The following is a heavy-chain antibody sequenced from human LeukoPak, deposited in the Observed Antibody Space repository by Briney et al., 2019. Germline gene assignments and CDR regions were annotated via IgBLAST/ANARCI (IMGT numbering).Heavy chain of an antibody. CDR3: ARTNLDCKNGVCYDY. CDR2: INPNSGGT. CDR1: GYTFTGYY. D-gene: IGHD2-8*01. Sequence: ASVKVSCKASGYTFTGYYMHWVRQAPGQGLEWMGWINPNSGGTNYAQKFQGRITMTTDTSTSTAYMELRSLRSDDTAVYYCARTNLDCKNGVCYDYWGQGTPVTVSS. V-gene: IGHV1-2*02. J-gene: IGHJ4*02.